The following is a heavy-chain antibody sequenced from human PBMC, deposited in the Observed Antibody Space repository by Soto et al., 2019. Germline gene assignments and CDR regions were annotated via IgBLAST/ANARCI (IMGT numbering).Heavy chain of an antibody. Sequence: PSGTLSLTCSVSGGSVSYNSYYWGWIRQPPGQGLEWVGGIFYTGTTYYNPSLKDRLSISVDTSKNSFSLNLTAVAAADTAFYYCATTRGLAVGGSFDYWGQGMLVTVSS. J-gene: IGHJ4*02. CDR1: GGSVSYNSYY. CDR2: IFYTGTT. V-gene: IGHV4-39*01. D-gene: IGHD3-10*01. CDR3: ATTRGLAVGGSFDY.